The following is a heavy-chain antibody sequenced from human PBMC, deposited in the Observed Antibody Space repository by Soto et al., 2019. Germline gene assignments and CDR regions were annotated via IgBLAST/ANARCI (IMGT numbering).Heavy chain of an antibody. CDR1: GVSISSGGYY. J-gene: IGHJ4*02. V-gene: IGHV4-31*03. CDR3: ARGRPAEYGDPDYFDY. CDR2: IYYSGST. Sequence: QVQLQESGPGLVKPSQTLSLTCNVSGVSISSGGYYWSWIRQHPAKGLEWIGHIYYSGSTYYNPSHTSRVTISVETSKNQFSMKLSYVTAADTAVYYCARGRPAEYGDPDYFDYWGQGALVTVSS. D-gene: IGHD4-17*01.